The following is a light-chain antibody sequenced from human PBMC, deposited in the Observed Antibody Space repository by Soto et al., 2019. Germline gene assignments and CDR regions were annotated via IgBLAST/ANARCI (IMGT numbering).Light chain of an antibody. J-gene: IGKJ4*01. CDR3: QQYDRWPVT. CDR2: DAS. V-gene: IGKV3-15*01. Sequence: EVVMTQSPATLSVSPGERVTFSCRASQSVTTNLAWYQHKPGQSPRLLISDASTGASGIPPSFSGSGSGTEFTLTIDRLQSADFAVYYCQQYDRWPVTFGGGNKVEIK. CDR1: QSVTTN.